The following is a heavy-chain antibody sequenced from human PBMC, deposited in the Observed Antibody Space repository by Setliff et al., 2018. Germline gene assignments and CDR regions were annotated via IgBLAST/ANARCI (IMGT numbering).Heavy chain of an antibody. J-gene: IGHJ4*02. CDR1: GGSISDYY. CDR3: ARDGGEY. CDR2: IKQDGSEK. Sequence: ETLSLTCGGYGGSISDYYWSWIRQPPGKGLEWVANIKQDGSEKYYVDSVKGRFTISRDNAKNSLYLQMNSLRAEDTAVYYCARDGGEYWGQGTLVTVSS. V-gene: IGHV3-7*01. D-gene: IGHD3-16*01.